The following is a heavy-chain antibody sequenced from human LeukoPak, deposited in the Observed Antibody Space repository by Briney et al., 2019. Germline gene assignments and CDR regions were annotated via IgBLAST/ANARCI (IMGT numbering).Heavy chain of an antibody. J-gene: IGHJ4*02. D-gene: IGHD3-10*01. CDR3: ARDNSITMVRGVPGFDY. CDR2: IYYSGST. CDR1: GGSISSSSYY. Sequence: SGTLSLTCAVSGGSISSSSYYWGWLRQPPGKGLEWIGSIYYSGSTYYNPSLKSRVPISVDTSKNQFSLKLSSVTAADTAVYYCARDNSITMVRGVPGFDYWGQGTLVTVSS. V-gene: IGHV4-39*07.